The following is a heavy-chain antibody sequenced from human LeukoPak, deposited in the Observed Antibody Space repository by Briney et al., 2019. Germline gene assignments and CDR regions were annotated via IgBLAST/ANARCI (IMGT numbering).Heavy chain of an antibody. CDR2: ISNDRSNK. CDR1: GFTFGRYG. Sequence: PGGSLRLFCAASGFTFGRYGMQWFRQAPDKGLECVSAISNDRSNKYYADSMKGRFTISRDNSKNTMYMQMNSLRAEDTAVYYCAKVDIVATIDAGRLVDYWGQGTLVTVSS. V-gene: IGHV3-30*05. D-gene: IGHD5-12*01. CDR3: AKVDIVATIDAGRLVDY. J-gene: IGHJ4*02.